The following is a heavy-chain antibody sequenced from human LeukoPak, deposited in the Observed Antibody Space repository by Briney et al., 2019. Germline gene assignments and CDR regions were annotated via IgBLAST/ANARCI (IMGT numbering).Heavy chain of an antibody. D-gene: IGHD3-22*01. CDR2: ISGSGGAT. V-gene: IGHV3-23*01. Sequence: PGGSLRLSCAASGCTFGDDYMAWVRQAPGKGLEWVAGISGSGGATNYADSVRGRFTTSRDNPKNTLYLQMNSLRVEDTAVYFCAKRGVVIRVILVGFHKEAYYFDSWGQGALVTVSS. J-gene: IGHJ4*02. CDR3: AKRGVVIRVILVGFHKEAYYFDS. CDR1: GCTFGDDY.